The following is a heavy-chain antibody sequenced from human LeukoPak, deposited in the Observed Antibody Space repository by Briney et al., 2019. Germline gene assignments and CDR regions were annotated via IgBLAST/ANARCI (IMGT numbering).Heavy chain of an antibody. Sequence: ASVKVSCKASGYTFTGYYLHWVRQAPGQGLEWMGWMNPNSGATDYAQKFQGRVTMTRDTSISTAYMELSRLRSDDTAVYYCARAVSGDPFDYWGQGTLVAVSS. CDR2: MNPNSGAT. D-gene: IGHD2-21*02. CDR1: GYTFTGYY. CDR3: ARAVSGDPFDY. V-gene: IGHV1-2*02. J-gene: IGHJ4*02.